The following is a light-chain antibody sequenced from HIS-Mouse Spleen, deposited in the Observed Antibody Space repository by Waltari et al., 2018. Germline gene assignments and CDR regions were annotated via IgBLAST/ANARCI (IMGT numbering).Light chain of an antibody. Sequence: SYELTQPPSVSVSPGQTARITCSGDALPKKYAYWYQQKSGQAPVLVIYEDGKRPSGFPGRFSGSSSGTMATLTISGAQVEDEADYYCYSTDSSGNHRVFGGGTKLTVL. CDR3: YSTDSSGNHRV. J-gene: IGLJ2*01. CDR2: EDG. V-gene: IGLV3-10*01. CDR1: ALPKKY.